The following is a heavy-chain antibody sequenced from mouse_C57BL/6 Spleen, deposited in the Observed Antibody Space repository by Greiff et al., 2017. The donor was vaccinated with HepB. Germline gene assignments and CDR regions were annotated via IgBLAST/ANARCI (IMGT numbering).Heavy chain of an antibody. J-gene: IGHJ4*01. CDR3: ARSFPMTYYAMDY. CDR2: IYPSDSET. D-gene: IGHD2-3*01. V-gene: IGHV1-61*01. CDR1: GYTFTSYW. Sequence: VQLQQPGAELVRPGSSVKLSCKASGYTFTSYWMDWVKQRPGQGLEWIGNIYPSDSETHYNQKFKDKATLTVDKSSSTAYMQLSSLTSEDSAVYYCARSFPMTYYAMDYWGQGTSVTVSS.